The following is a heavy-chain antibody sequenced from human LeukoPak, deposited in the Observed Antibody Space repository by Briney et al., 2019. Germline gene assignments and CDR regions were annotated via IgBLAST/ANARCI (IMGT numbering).Heavy chain of an antibody. CDR2: ISYDGSNK. V-gene: IGHV3-30-3*01. D-gene: IGHD1-26*01. CDR1: GFTFSSYA. J-gene: IGHJ4*02. Sequence: PGGSLRLSCAASGFTFSSYAMHWVRQAPGKGLEWVAVISYDGSNKYYADSVKGRFTISRDNSKNTLYLQMNSLRAEDTAVYYCARTEQWELFGTLDYWGQGALVTVSS. CDR3: ARTEQWELFGTLDY.